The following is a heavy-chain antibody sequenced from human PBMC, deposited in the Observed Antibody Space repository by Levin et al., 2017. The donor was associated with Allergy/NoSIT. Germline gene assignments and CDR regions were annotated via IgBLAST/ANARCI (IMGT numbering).Heavy chain of an antibody. J-gene: IGHJ4*02. V-gene: IGHV3-33*01. Sequence: LTCAASGFTFSNFGIHWVRQAPGTFLYFFSAICYDCSNKYYRDSVKGRFTISRDNSKNTLYLQMDSLRVEDTAVYYCARDRYSAVAGIDWTHPLDYWGQGTLVTVSS. CDR1: GFTFSNFG. CDR3: ARDRYSAVAGIDWTHPLDY. CDR2: ICYDCSNK. D-gene: IGHD6-19*01.